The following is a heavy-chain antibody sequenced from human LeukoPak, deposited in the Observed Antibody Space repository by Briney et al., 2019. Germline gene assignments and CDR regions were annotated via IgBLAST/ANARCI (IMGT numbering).Heavy chain of an antibody. CDR3: ARMSDISVAAYFDY. CDR1: GFTFDDYG. CDR2: INWNGGST. J-gene: IGHJ4*02. V-gene: IGHV3-20*04. D-gene: IGHD6-19*01. Sequence: RSGGSLRLSCAASGFTFDDYGLSWGRQAPGKGLEWVSTINWNGGSTGYADSVKGRFTISRDNAKNSLYLQMNSLSAEDTALYYCARMSDISVAAYFDYWGQGTLVPVSS.